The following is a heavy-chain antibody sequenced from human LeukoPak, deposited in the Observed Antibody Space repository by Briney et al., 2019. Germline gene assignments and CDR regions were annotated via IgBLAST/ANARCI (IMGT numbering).Heavy chain of an antibody. CDR3: AELQMTTSF. CDR2: ISSSGSTI. Sequence: PGGSLRLSCAASGFTFSSYEMNWVRQAPGKGLEWVSYISSSGSTIYCADSVKGRFTISRDNAKNSLYLQMNSLRAEDTAVYYCAELQMTTSFWGQGTLVTVSS. CDR1: GFTFSSYE. D-gene: IGHD4-17*01. V-gene: IGHV3-48*03. J-gene: IGHJ4*02.